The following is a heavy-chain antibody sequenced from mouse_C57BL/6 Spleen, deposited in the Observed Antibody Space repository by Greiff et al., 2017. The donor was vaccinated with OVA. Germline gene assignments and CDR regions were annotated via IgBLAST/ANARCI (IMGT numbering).Heavy chain of an antibody. CDR2: IYPRDGSP. Sequence: VKLQQSDAELVKPGASVKISCKVSGYTFTDHTIHWLKQRPEQGLEWIGYIYPRDGSPKYNEKFKGKATLTADKSSSTAYMQLNSLTSEDSAVYCCAREGYGNYVNDFDYWGQGTTLTVSS. CDR3: AREGYGNYVNDFDY. CDR1: GYTFTDHT. D-gene: IGHD2-1*01. V-gene: IGHV1-78*01. J-gene: IGHJ2*01.